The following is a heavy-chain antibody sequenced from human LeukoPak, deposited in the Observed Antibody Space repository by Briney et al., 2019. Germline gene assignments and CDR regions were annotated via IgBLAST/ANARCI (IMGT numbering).Heavy chain of an antibody. J-gene: IGHJ6*04. D-gene: IGHD2-15*01. Sequence: ASVKVSCKASGYTFTSYGISWVRQAPGQGLEWMGWISAYNGNTNYAQKLQGRVTMTTDTSTSTAYMELRSLRSDDTAVYYCASLNLGYCSGGSCYAMDVWGKGTTVTISS. V-gene: IGHV1-18*01. CDR1: GYTFTSYG. CDR3: ASLNLGYCSGGSCYAMDV. CDR2: ISAYNGNT.